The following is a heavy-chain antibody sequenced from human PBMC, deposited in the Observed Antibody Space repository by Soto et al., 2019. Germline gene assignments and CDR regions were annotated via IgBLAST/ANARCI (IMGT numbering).Heavy chain of an antibody. D-gene: IGHD4-17*01. V-gene: IGHV1-69*06. J-gene: IGHJ6*02. CDR2: IIPIFGTA. Sequence: WVRQAPGQGLEWMGGIIPIFGTANYAQKFQGRVTITADKSTSTAYMELSSLRSEDTAVYYCARVKSTVTTPYYYYGMDVWGQGTTVTVSS. CDR3: ARVKSTVTTPYYYYGMDV.